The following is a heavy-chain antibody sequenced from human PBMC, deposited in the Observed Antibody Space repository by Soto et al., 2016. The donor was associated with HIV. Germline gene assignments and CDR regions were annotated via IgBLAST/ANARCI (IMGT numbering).Heavy chain of an antibody. CDR3: ARGASGGTALTT. Sequence: QVQLQESGPGLVKPSQTLSLTCSVSGGSIAISGYHWNWIRQYPEKGLEWIGYIYSSGSTYYKSSLESRITISLDTSNNQFSLRLRSVTAADTAVYYCARGASGGTALTTWGPGALVHRLL. J-gene: IGHJ4*02. V-gene: IGHV4-31*03. D-gene: IGHD3-9*01. CDR1: GGSIAISGYH. CDR2: IYSSGST.